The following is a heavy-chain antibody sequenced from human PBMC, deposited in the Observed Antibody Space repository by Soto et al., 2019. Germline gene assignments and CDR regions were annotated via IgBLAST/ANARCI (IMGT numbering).Heavy chain of an antibody. CDR3: ARAPGRSVVVPADYAFDI. CDR1: GFTFSSYD. V-gene: IGHV3-13*04. J-gene: IGHJ3*02. CDR2: IGTAGDT. Sequence: EVQLVESGGGLVQPGGSLRLSCAASGFTFSSYDMHWVRQATGKGLEWVSAIGTAGDTYYPGSVKGRFTISRENAKNSLYLQMNSLRAGDTAVYYCARAPGRSVVVPADYAFDIWGQGTMVTVSS. D-gene: IGHD2-2*01.